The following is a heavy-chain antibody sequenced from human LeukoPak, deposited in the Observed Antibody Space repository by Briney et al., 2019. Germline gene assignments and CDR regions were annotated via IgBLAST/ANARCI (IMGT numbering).Heavy chain of an antibody. V-gene: IGHV3-23*01. CDR3: AKDQGLSIFGVVIPLDY. Sequence: GGSLRLSCAASGFTFSSYAMSWVRQAPGKGLEWVSAISGSGGSTYYADSVKGRFTISRDNSKNTLYLQVNSLRAEDTAVYYCAKDQGLSIFGVVIPLDYWGQGTLVTVSS. CDR1: GFTFSSYA. CDR2: ISGSGGST. D-gene: IGHD3-3*01. J-gene: IGHJ4*02.